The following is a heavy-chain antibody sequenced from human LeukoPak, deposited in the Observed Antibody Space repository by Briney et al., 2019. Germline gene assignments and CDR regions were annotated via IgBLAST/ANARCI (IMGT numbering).Heavy chain of an antibody. CDR1: GASISSYY. D-gene: IGHD2-8*01. CDR2: IYTSGST. J-gene: IGHJ4*02. V-gene: IGHV4-4*07. Sequence: SETLSLTCTVSGASISSYYWSWIWQPAGKGLEWIGRIYTSGSTNYNPSLKSRVTLSVDTSKNQFSLKLRSVTAADTAVYYCARDYGGWRFDYWGQGTLVTVSS. CDR3: ARDYGGWRFDY.